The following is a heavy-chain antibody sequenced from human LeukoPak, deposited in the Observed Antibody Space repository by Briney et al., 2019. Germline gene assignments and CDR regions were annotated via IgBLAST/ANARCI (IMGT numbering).Heavy chain of an antibody. V-gene: IGHV1-18*01. Sequence: GASVKVSCKASGYTFTSYGISWVRQAPGQGLEWMGWISAYNGNTNYAQKLQGRVTMTTDTSTSTAYMELRSLRSDDTAVYYCARDGCCSGGSCYPPERFYYYYGMDVWGQGTTVTVSS. CDR3: ARDGCCSGGSCYPPERFYYYYGMDV. D-gene: IGHD2-15*01. J-gene: IGHJ6*02. CDR2: ISAYNGNT. CDR1: GYTFTSYG.